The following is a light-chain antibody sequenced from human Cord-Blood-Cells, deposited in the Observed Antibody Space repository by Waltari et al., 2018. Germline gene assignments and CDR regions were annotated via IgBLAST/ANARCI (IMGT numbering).Light chain of an antibody. CDR2: DVR. CDR1: SSDVGGYNY. J-gene: IGLJ3*02. CDR3: SSYTSSSTWV. V-gene: IGLV2-14*01. Sequence: QSALTQPASVSGSPGQSITISCTGTSSDVGGYNYVSWYQQHPGKAPKRMIYDVRKRPSGVSNRFSGSKSGNTASLTISGLQAEEEADYYCSSYTSSSTWVFGGGTKLTVL.